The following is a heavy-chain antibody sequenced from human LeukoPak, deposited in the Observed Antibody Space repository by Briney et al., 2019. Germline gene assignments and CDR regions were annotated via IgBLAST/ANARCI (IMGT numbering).Heavy chain of an antibody. CDR2: ISSSSSYI. D-gene: IGHD3-10*01. V-gene: IGHV3-21*01. CDR3: ARVPGGQDAFDI. CDR1: GFTFSSYS. Sequence: PGGSPRLSCAASGFTFSSYSMNWVRQAPGKGLEWVSSISSSSSYIYYADSVKGRFTISRDNAKNSLYLQMNSLRAEDTAVYYCARVPGGQDAFDIWGQGTMVTVSS. J-gene: IGHJ3*02.